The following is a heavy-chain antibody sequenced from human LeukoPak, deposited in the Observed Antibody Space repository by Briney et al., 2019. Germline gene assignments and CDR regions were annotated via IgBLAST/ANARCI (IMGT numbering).Heavy chain of an antibody. CDR1: GYTFTGYY. D-gene: IGHD3-22*01. CDR2: INPNSGGT. Sequence: GASVKVSCKASGYTFTGYYMHWVRQAPGQGLEWMGWINPNSGGTNYAQKFQGRVTMTRDTSISTAYMELSRLRSDDTAVYYCARDLDYYDSSGLLYWGQGTLVTVSS. CDR3: ARDLDYYDSSGLLY. J-gene: IGHJ4*02. V-gene: IGHV1-2*02.